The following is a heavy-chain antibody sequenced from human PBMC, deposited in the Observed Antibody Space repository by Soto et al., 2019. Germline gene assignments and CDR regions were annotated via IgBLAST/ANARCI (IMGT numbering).Heavy chain of an antibody. V-gene: IGHV1-46*01. CDR1: GYTFTSYY. J-gene: IGHJ4*02. CDR3: AKGISDYTGYFDY. Sequence: ASVKVSCKASGYTFTSYYIHWVRQAPGVGLEWMALIKPGGSYTTYAQKFQGRVTLTSDTSTSTVYMELNSLRSDDTAVYYCAKGISDYTGYFDYWGQGTLVTVSS. CDR2: IKPGGSYT. D-gene: IGHD3-16*01.